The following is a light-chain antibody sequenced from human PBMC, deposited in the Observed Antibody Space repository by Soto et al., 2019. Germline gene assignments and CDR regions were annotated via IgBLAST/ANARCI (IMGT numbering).Light chain of an antibody. CDR3: QQLNSYPHT. J-gene: IGKJ4*01. CDR2: TAS. Sequence: DIQLTQSPSFLSASVGDRVTITCRASQGISSYLAWYQQKPGKAPKLLIYTASTLQSGVPSRFSGSGSGTEFTITISSLQPEDFATYYCQQLNSYPHTFGGGTNVEI. CDR1: QGISSY. V-gene: IGKV1-9*01.